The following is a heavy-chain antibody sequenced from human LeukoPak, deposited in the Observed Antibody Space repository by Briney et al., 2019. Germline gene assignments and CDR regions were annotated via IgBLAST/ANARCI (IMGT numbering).Heavy chain of an antibody. V-gene: IGHV4-39*07. CDR1: GGSISGSTYY. J-gene: IGHJ4*02. Sequence: PSETLSLTCTVSGGSISGSTYYWGWIRQPPGKGLEWIASFFYGGNSYYSPALKSRVTMPVDTSKNQFSLKLSSVTAADTAVYYCARLSLRYFDWLPIQPVDYWGQGTLVTVSS. D-gene: IGHD3-9*01. CDR3: ARLSLRYFDWLPIQPVDY. CDR2: FFYGGNS.